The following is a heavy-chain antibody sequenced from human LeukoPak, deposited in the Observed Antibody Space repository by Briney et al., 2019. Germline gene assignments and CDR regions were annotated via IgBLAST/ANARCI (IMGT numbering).Heavy chain of an antibody. CDR2: MNPNSGNT. Sequence: ASVKVSCKASGFTFSSYDINWVRQAPGQGLEWMGWMNPNSGNTRYAQKVQGRITMTRDTSISTAYMELSSLRSEDTAVYYCARGPTLVRGVIMPDSVGGMDVWGQGTTVTVSS. D-gene: IGHD3-10*01. J-gene: IGHJ6*02. CDR3: ARGPTLVRGVIMPDSVGGMDV. CDR1: GFTFSSYD. V-gene: IGHV1-8*01.